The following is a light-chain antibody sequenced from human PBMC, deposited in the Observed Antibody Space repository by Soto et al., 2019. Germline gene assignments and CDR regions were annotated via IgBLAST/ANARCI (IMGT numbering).Light chain of an antibody. CDR2: GAS. J-gene: IGKJ2*01. Sequence: EIVLTQSPGTLSLSPGERATLSCRASQSVSSSYLAWYQQKPGQAPRLLIYGASSRATGIPDRFSGSGSGPAFTFTSSRLGPEDFEVIYCQNNPGKTLGQGTKRRSN. CDR3: QNNPGKT. CDR1: QSVSSSY. V-gene: IGKV3-20*01.